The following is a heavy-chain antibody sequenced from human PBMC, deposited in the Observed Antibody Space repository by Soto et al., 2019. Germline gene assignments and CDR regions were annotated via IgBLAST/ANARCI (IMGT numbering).Heavy chain of an antibody. D-gene: IGHD6-13*01. CDR2: ISGSGTST. CDR3: AKDRAAAGRAYDMDV. Sequence: PGGSLRLSCAASGFTFSIYDMGWVRQAPGKGLEWVSSISGSGTSTDYADSVKGRFTVSRDNSKNTLYLQMNSLRAEDTAVYYCAKDRAAAGRAYDMDVWGQGITVTVSS. J-gene: IGHJ6*02. V-gene: IGHV3-23*01. CDR1: GFTFSIYD.